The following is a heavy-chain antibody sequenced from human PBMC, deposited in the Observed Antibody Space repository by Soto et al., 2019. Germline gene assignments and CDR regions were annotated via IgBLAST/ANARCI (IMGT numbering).Heavy chain of an antibody. Sequence: GASVKVSCKASGYTFTSYGISWVRQAPGQGLEWMGWISAYNGNTNYAQKLQGRVTMTTDTSTSTAYMELRSLRSDDTAVYYCARDGDVLLWFGELLRDNWFDPWGHGTLVTVSS. J-gene: IGHJ5*02. D-gene: IGHD3-10*01. CDR1: GYTFTSYG. CDR2: ISAYNGNT. CDR3: ARDGDVLLWFGELLRDNWFDP. V-gene: IGHV1-18*04.